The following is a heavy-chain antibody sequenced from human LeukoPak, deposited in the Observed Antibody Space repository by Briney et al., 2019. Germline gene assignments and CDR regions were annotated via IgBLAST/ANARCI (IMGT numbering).Heavy chain of an antibody. CDR2: INWNGGST. Sequence: GGTLRLSCAASGFTFSNAWMSWVRQAPGKGLEWVSGINWNGGSTGYADSVKGRFTISRDNAKNSLYLQMNSLRAEDTALYYCARVGGSYYYYMDVWGKGTTVTVSS. CDR3: ARVGGSYYYYMDV. D-gene: IGHD5-12*01. J-gene: IGHJ6*03. CDR1: GFTFSNAW. V-gene: IGHV3-20*04.